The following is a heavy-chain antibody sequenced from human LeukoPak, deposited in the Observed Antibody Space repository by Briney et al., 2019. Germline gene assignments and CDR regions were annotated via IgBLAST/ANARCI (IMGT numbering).Heavy chain of an antibody. Sequence: GGSLRLSCAASGFTFSSYAMHWVRQAPGKGLEWVAVISYDGSNKYYADSVKGRFTISRDNSKNTLYLQMNSLRAEDTAVYYCARAHATVVSPNWFDPWGQGTLVTVSS. V-gene: IGHV3-30*04. CDR3: ARAHATVVSPNWFDP. CDR2: ISYDGSNK. CDR1: GFTFSSYA. J-gene: IGHJ5*02. D-gene: IGHD3-22*01.